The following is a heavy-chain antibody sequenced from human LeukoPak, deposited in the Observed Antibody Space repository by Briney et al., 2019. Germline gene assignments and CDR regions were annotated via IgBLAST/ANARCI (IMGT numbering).Heavy chain of an antibody. J-gene: IGHJ4*02. Sequence: GDSLKISCKGSGYSFTTYWIGWVRQMPGKGPEWMGIICPGDSDTRYSPSFQGQVTTSADKSITTAYLQWSSLKASDTAMYYCARHQIVGATRSPFDYWGQGTLVTVSS. D-gene: IGHD1-26*01. V-gene: IGHV5-51*01. CDR1: GYSFTTYW. CDR3: ARHQIVGATRSPFDY. CDR2: ICPGDSDT.